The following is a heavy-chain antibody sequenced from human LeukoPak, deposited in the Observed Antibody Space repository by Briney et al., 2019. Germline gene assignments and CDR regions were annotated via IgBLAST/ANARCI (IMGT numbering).Heavy chain of an antibody. V-gene: IGHV3-30*18. CDR2: ISYHGSDK. CDR1: GFTFSSYG. CDR3: AKAARVDTAMLGAFDI. Sequence: GGSLRLSCAASGFTFSSYGMHWVRQAPGKGPEWVAVISYHGSDKYYADSVKGRFTISRDNSKNTLYLEMNSLRAEDTAVYYCAKAARVDTAMLGAFDIWGQGTMVTVSS. J-gene: IGHJ3*02. D-gene: IGHD5-18*01.